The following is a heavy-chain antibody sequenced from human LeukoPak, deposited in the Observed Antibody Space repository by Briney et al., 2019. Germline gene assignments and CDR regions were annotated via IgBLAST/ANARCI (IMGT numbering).Heavy chain of an antibody. CDR3: GRGGYCSSTICYAMNAFDI. J-gene: IGHJ3*02. CDR2: ISSSGTT. Sequence: PGGSLRLSCAASGFNFHSHEMNWVRQAPGKGLEWVSYISSSGTTYYADSVKGRFTISRDNAKNSLFLQMNSLRAEDTAVYYCGRGGYCSSTICYAMNAFDIWGHGTMVTVSS. V-gene: IGHV3-48*03. CDR1: GFNFHSHE. D-gene: IGHD2-2*03.